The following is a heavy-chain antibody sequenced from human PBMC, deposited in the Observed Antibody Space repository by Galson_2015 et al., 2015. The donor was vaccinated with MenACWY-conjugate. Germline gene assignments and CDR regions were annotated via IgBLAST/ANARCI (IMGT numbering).Heavy chain of an antibody. CDR1: GFTFSSYD. J-gene: IGHJ3*02. D-gene: IGHD2-21*01. Sequence: SLRLSCAASGFTFSSYDMNWVRQAPGKGLEWVAVISYDGSNKYYADSVKGRFTISRDNSKNTLYLQMNSLRAEETAVYYCARDIPYGDCKPTEDAFDIWGQGT. V-gene: IGHV3-30-3*01. CDR3: ARDIPYGDCKPTEDAFDI. CDR2: ISYDGSNK.